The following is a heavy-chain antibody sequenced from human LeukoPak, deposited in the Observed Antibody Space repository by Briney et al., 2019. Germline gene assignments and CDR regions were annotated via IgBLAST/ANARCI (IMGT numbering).Heavy chain of an antibody. Sequence: GGSVTLPCAASGFTFSSYGMHWVGQAPGKGLDWVALISYDGSNKYYADSVEGRFTISRDNSKNTLYLQMNSLRAEDTAVYYCAKASTVTSSVGYGGQGTLVTVSS. V-gene: IGHV3-30*18. CDR2: ISYDGSNK. CDR3: AKASTVTSSVGY. CDR1: GFTFSSYG. D-gene: IGHD4-17*01. J-gene: IGHJ1*01.